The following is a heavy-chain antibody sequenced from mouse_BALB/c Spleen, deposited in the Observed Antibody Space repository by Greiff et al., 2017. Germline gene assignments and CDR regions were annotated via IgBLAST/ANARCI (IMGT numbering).Heavy chain of an antibody. CDR3: ARPSYGSSWFAY. V-gene: IGHV1-9*01. D-gene: IGHD1-1*01. J-gene: IGHJ3*01. Sequence: QVQLKQSGAELMKPGASVKISCKATGYTFSSYWIEWVKQRPGHGLEWIGELLPGSGSTNYNEKFKGKATFTADTSSNTAYMQLSSLTSEDSAVYYCARPSYGSSWFAYWGQGTLVTVSA. CDR1: GYTFSSYW. CDR2: LLPGSGST.